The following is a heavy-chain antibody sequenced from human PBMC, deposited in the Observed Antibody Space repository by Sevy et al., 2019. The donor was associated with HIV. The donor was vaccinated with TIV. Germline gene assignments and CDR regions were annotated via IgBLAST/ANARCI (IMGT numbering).Heavy chain of an antibody. J-gene: IGHJ4*02. CDR1: GYTFTSYG. D-gene: IGHD3-3*01. Sequence: ASVKVSCKASGYTFTSYGISWVRQAPGQGLEWMGWISAYNGNTNYAQKLQGRVTMTTDTSTSTAYMELRSLRSDDTAVYYCARDTPALGIDFWSDYYTQPFDYWGQGTLVTVSS. V-gene: IGHV1-18*01. CDR3: ARDTPALGIDFWSDYYTQPFDY. CDR2: ISAYNGNT.